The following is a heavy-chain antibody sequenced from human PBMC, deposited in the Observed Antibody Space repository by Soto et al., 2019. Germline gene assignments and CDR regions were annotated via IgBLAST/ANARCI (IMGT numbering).Heavy chain of an antibody. CDR2: IGTAGDT. V-gene: IGHV3-13*01. J-gene: IGHJ6*02. CDR3: AREGLYGMDV. D-gene: IGHD2-21*02. CDR1: GFIFSSHD. Sequence: PGGSLRLSCAASGFIFSSHDMQWVRQATGKGLEWVSGIGTAGDTYYPDSVKGRFTISRGNAKNSLYLQMNSLRAGDTAVYYCAREGLYGMDVWGQGTTVTVSS.